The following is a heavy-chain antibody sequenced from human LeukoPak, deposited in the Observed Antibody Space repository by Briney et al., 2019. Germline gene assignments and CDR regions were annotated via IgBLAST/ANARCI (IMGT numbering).Heavy chain of an antibody. CDR1: GYSINSGYY. V-gene: IGHV4-38-2*01. Sequence: SETLSLTCAVSGYSINSGYYWGWIRQPPGKGLEWIGSIYHSGSTYYNPSLKSRVTISVDTSKNQFSLKLSSVIAADTAVYYCARAASIAVASPGTFDYWGQGTLATVSS. CDR2: IYHSGST. J-gene: IGHJ4*02. CDR3: ARAASIAVASPGTFDY. D-gene: IGHD6-19*01.